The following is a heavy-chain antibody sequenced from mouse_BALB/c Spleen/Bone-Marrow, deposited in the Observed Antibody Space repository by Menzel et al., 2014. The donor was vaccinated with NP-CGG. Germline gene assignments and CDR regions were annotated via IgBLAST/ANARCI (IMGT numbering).Heavy chain of an antibody. D-gene: IGHD4-1*01. J-gene: IGHJ4*01. CDR3: ARCLTGTSAMDY. V-gene: IGHV1-54*01. CDR1: GYAFTNYL. Sequence: QVHVKQSGAELVRPGTSVKVSCKASGYAFTNYLIEWVKQRPGQGLEWIGVINPGSGGTNYNEKFKAKATLTADKSSSTAYMQLSSLTSDDSAVYFCARCLTGTSAMDYWGQGTPVTVSS. CDR2: INPGSGGT.